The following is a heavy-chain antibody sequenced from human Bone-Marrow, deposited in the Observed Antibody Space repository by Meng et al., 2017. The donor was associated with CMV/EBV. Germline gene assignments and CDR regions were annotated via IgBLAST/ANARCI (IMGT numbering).Heavy chain of an antibody. V-gene: IGHV3-30*02. CDR1: GFDFNNFD. J-gene: IGHJ6*02. Sequence: GGSLRLSCTASGFDFNNFDMHWVRQAPGKGLEWVTSIRYDGSNEYYVDSVKGRFTISRDNSKNTVYLEMSSLRPDDTSRYYCAKDDYGMDVWGQGTGVTVSS. CDR2: IRYDGSNE. CDR3: AKDDYGMDV.